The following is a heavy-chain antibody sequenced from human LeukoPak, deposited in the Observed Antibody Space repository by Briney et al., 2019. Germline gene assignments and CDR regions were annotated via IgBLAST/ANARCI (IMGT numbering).Heavy chain of an antibody. J-gene: IGHJ4*02. CDR2: IIPIFSNA. CDR1: GGTFSSYA. V-gene: IGHV1-69*05. CDR3: ARYLEGIDY. Sequence: SVKVSCKASGGTFSSYAISWVRQAPGQGLECMKGIIPIFSNANYAKKLQGRVTNTTNESPNTHYMELSSLRSEDTAVYCCARYLEGIDYWGQGTLVTVSS.